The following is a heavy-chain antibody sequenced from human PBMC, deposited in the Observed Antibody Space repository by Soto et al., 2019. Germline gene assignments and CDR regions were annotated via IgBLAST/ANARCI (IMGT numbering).Heavy chain of an antibody. CDR3: AKGTLHSSGWYPYGMDV. D-gene: IGHD6-19*01. CDR2: ISGSGGST. V-gene: IGHV3-23*01. J-gene: IGHJ6*02. CDR1: GFTFSSYA. Sequence: GGSLRLSCAASGFTFSSYAMSWVRQAPGKGLEWVSAISGSGGSTYYADSVKGRFTISRDNSKNTLYLQMNSLRAEDTAVYYCAKGTLHSSGWYPYGMDVWGQGTTVTVSS.